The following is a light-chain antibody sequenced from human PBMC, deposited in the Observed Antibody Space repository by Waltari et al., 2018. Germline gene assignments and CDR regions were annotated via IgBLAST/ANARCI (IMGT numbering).Light chain of an antibody. Sequence: DIQMTQSPSSLSASVGERVTITCRASQSISSYLNWYQQKPGTAPKLLIYAASSLQSGVPSRFSGSGSGTDFTLTISSLQPEDFATYYCQQSYSTPLYTFGQGTKLEI. J-gene: IGKJ2*01. CDR1: QSISSY. CDR3: QQSYSTPLYT. CDR2: AAS. V-gene: IGKV1-39*01.